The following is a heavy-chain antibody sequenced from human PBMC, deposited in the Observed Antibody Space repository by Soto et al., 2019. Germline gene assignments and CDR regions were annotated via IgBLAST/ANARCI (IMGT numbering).Heavy chain of an antibody. J-gene: IGHJ4*02. Sequence: PGGSLILSCAASGFTFSSYAMSWVRQAPGKGLEWVSAISGSGGSTYYADPVKGRFTISRDNSKNTLYLQMNSLRAEDTAVYYCALGLYSYGDFDYWGQGTLVTVSS. D-gene: IGHD5-18*01. CDR2: ISGSGGST. CDR1: GFTFSSYA. V-gene: IGHV3-23*01. CDR3: ALGLYSYGDFDY.